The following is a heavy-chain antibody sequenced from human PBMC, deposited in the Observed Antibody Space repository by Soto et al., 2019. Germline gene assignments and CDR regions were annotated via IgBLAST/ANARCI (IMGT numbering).Heavy chain of an antibody. CDR2: ITWNGVNT. V-gene: IGHV3-9*01. J-gene: IGHJ3*02. D-gene: IGHD2-15*01. CDR1: GFTFDDYA. CDR3: TRVYCSVGSCAFDS. Sequence: EEQLVESGGALVQPGRSLRLSCAASGFTFDDYAMHWVRQVPGKGLEWVSFITWNGVNTAYADSIRGRFTISRDNSKISLYLHMSWLSGEDTAFYYCTRVYCSVGSCAFDSWGQGTMVAVSS.